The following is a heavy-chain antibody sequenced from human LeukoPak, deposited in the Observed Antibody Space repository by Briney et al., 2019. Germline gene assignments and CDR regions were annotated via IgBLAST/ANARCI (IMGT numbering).Heavy chain of an antibody. V-gene: IGHV4-4*09. CDR3: ARHGSVRSPLGP. J-gene: IGHJ5*02. D-gene: IGHD3-10*01. CDR2: IYATGST. Sequence: SETLSLTRTVSGGSISSYYWSWIRQPPGKGLEWIGHIYATGSTNYNPSLKSRVTISVDTSKNQFSLNLRSVTAADTAVYYCARHGSVRSPLGPWGQGTLVTVSS. CDR1: GGSISSYY.